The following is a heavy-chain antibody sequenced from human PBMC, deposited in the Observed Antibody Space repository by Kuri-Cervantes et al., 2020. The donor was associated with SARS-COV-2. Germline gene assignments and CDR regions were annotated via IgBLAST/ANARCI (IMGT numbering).Heavy chain of an antibody. CDR1: GGTFSSYA. J-gene: IGHJ6*03. CDR2: IIPILGTA. Sequence: SVKVSCKASGGTFSSYAISWVRQAPGQGLEWMGRIIPILGTANYAQKFQGRVTITADKSTSTAYMELSSLRSEDTAVYYCARSYSNYVGYHYYYMDVWGKGTTVTVSS. V-gene: IGHV1-69*04. D-gene: IGHD4-11*01. CDR3: ARSYSNYVGYHYYYMDV.